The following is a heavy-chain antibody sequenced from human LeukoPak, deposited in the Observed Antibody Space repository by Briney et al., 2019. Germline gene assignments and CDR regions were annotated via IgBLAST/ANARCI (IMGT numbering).Heavy chain of an antibody. V-gene: IGHV3-48*04. CDR2: ISSSSATI. J-gene: IGHJ4*02. CDR1: GFTFNTYS. Sequence: QPGGSLRLSCVASGFTFNTYSMNWFRQAPGKGLEWISYISSSSATIYYADSVKGRFTISRDNAENSLYLQMNSLRAEDTAVYYCARGRDLFDSWGQGTLVIVSS. CDR3: ARGRDLFDS.